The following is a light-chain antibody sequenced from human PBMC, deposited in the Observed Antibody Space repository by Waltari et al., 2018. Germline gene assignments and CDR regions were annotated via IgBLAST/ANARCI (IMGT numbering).Light chain of an antibody. CDR3: CSYAGSGTYV. CDR2: EVI. Sequence: QSALTQPASVSGTPGQSITISCTGTTSDVGSYNLVSWYPHHPGKAPNLMICEVIKRPAGVSSRFSGSKSGNTASLTISGLQAEDEADYYCCSYAGSGTYVFGTGTKVTVL. J-gene: IGLJ1*01. V-gene: IGLV2-23*02. CDR1: TSDVGSYNL.